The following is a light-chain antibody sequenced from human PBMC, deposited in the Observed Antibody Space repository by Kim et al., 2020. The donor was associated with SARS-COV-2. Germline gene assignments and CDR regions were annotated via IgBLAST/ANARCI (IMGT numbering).Light chain of an antibody. Sequence: VSPGQTATITCSGDKMGDKYVCLYQQKPGQSPVLVIYQDTKRPSGIPERFSGSNSGNTATLTISGTQAMDEADYYCQAWDSSTKGVFGGGTQLTVL. V-gene: IGLV3-1*01. J-gene: IGLJ3*02. CDR3: QAWDSSTKGV. CDR1: KMGDKY. CDR2: QDT.